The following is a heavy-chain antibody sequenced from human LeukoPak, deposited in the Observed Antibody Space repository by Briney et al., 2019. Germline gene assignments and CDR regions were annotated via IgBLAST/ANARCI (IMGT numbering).Heavy chain of an antibody. CDR3: ARTSSSWSRDDY. V-gene: IGHV1-18*01. CDR2: ISAYNGNT. D-gene: IGHD6-13*01. Sequence: ASVKISCKASGYTFTSYGISWVRQAPGQGLEWMGWISAYNGNTNYAQKLQGRVTMTTDTSTSTAYMELRSLRSDDTAVYYCARTSSSWSRDDYWGQGTLVTVSS. J-gene: IGHJ4*02. CDR1: GYTFTSYG.